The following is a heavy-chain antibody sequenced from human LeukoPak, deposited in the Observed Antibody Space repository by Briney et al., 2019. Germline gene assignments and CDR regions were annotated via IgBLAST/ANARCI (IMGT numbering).Heavy chain of an antibody. J-gene: IGHJ4*02. CDR1: GYTFTNYY. CDR2: INPSGGST. CDR3: ARVGYSAYDYTF. D-gene: IGHD5-12*01. Sequence: ASVKISCKASGYTFTNYYIHWVRQAPGQGLEWMGMINPSGGSTTFAPKFQGRVTLTSDTPTSTVYMGLSGLTSEDMAVYYCARVGYSAYDYTFWGQGTLVTVSS. V-gene: IGHV1-46*01.